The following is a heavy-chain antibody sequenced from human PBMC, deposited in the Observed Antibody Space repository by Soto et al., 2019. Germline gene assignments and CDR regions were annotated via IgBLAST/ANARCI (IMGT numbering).Heavy chain of an antibody. V-gene: IGHV4-31*03. D-gene: IGHD3-9*01. CDR1: GASISRDDYY. CDR2: IYSSGNS. J-gene: IGHJ4*02. Sequence: QVQLQESGPGLVKPSQTLSLTCSVSGASISRDDYYWSWIRQHPGKGLEWIAYIYSSGNSYYNPSRSSRGAISLDTSKNQFSLRLSSVTAADTGVYYCASALTGDYVGFDYWGQGTPATVSS. CDR3: ASALTGDYVGFDY.